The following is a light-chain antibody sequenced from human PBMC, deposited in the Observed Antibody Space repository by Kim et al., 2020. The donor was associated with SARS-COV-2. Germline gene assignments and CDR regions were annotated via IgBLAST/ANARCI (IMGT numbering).Light chain of an antibody. J-gene: IGLJ3*02. V-gene: IGLV2-14*03. CDR2: YVS. Sequence: QSALTQPASVSGSPGQSITISCTGTSSDVGGYNYVSWYQQHPGKAPKLMIYYVSNRPSGVSNRFSGSKSGNTASLTISGLQAEDEADYYCSSYTSSSTGVFGGGTQLTVL. CDR3: SSYTSSSTGV. CDR1: SSDVGGYNY.